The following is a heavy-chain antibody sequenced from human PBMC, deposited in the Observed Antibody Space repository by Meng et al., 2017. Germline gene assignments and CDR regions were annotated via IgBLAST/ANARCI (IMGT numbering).Heavy chain of an antibody. J-gene: IGHJ4*02. CDR3: ARPYYYGSGSYYNHY. V-gene: IGHV3-21*01. CDR2: ISSSSSYI. Sequence: GESLKTSCAASGFTFSSYSMNWVRQAPGKGLEWVSSISSSSSYIYYADSVKGRFTISRDNAKNSLYLQMNSLRAEDTAVYYCARPYYYGSGSYYNHYWGQGTLVTVSS. D-gene: IGHD3-10*01. CDR1: GFTFSSYS.